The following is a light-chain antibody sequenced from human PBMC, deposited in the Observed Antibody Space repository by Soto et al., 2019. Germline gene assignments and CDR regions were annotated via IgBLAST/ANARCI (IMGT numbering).Light chain of an antibody. CDR3: QQYGSSSIT. CDR1: ESVGRH. Sequence: EVVVTQSPATLSVSPGDRATLSCRASESVGRHLAWYHQKPGQAPKLLIFDASNWATGVPVRFSGSGSGTDFTLTIGGLEPEDFAVYYCQQYGSSSITFGQGTRLEIK. CDR2: DAS. V-gene: IGKV3-15*01. J-gene: IGKJ5*01.